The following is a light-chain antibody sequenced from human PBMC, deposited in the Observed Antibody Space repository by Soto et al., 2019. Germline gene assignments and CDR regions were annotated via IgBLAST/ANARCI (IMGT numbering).Light chain of an antibody. CDR2: GAS. CDR1: QSVSSIY. Sequence: EIVLTQSPGTLSLSPGERATLSCRASQSVSSIYLAWYQQKPGQAPRLLIYGASSRAIGIPDRFSGTGSGTDFTLTISRLEPEDFAVYYCQQYGSSPRITFGQGTRLEIK. CDR3: QQYGSSPRIT. V-gene: IGKV3-20*01. J-gene: IGKJ5*01.